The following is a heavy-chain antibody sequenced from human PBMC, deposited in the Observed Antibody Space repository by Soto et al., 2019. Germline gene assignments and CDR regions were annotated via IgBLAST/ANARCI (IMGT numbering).Heavy chain of an antibody. CDR1: GFTFDDYA. Sequence: GGSLRLSCAASGFTFDDYAMHWVRQAPGKGLEWVSGISWNSGSIGYADSVKGRFTISRDNAKNSLYLQMNSLRAEDTALYYCAKDRRGKYYYYYYMDVWGKGTTITVSS. J-gene: IGHJ6*03. D-gene: IGHD3-16*01. CDR3: AKDRRGKYYYYYYMDV. V-gene: IGHV3-9*01. CDR2: ISWNSGSI.